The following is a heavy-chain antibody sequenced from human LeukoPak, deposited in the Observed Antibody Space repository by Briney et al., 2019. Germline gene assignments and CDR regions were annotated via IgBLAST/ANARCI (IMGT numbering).Heavy chain of an antibody. Sequence: SETLSLTCGVYGGSFSDYYWSWIRQPPGKGLEWIGEINHSGSTNYNPSLKSRVTISVDTSKNQFSLKVNSVTAADTAVYYCARDPYDGDIVVVPASTHFDYWGQGTLVTVSS. D-gene: IGHD2-2*01. CDR2: INHSGST. V-gene: IGHV4-34*01. CDR3: ARDPYDGDIVVVPASTHFDY. J-gene: IGHJ4*02. CDR1: GGSFSDYY.